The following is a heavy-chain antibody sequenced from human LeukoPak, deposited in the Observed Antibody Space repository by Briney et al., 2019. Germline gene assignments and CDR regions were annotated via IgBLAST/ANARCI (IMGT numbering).Heavy chain of an antibody. CDR1: GFTISNHY. CDR3: AKEGRYSSSSYFDY. D-gene: IGHD6-6*01. V-gene: IGHV3-66*01. J-gene: IGHJ4*02. CDR2: IYSGVGT. Sequence: PGGSLRLSCAASGFTISNHYVSWVRQAPGKGLQWVSIIYSGVGTSYADSVKGRFTISRDNSENAVYLQMNSLRVGDTAVYYCAKEGRYSSSSYFDYWGQGTLVTVSS.